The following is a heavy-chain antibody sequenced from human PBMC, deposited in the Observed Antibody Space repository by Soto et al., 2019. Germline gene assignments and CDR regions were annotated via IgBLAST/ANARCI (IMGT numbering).Heavy chain of an antibody. J-gene: IGHJ4*02. Sequence: EVQLVESGGGLVQPGGSLRLSCAASGFAFNSHWMHWVRQAPGKGLVWVSRINSDGTSTDYAESVKGRFTISRDNAKNTLYLQMNSLGVEDTGVSYCGSPDRASFRYTVAYWGQGTLVTVSS. CDR3: GSPDRASFRYTVAY. V-gene: IGHV3-74*01. CDR1: GFAFNSHW. D-gene: IGHD3-16*02. CDR2: INSDGTST.